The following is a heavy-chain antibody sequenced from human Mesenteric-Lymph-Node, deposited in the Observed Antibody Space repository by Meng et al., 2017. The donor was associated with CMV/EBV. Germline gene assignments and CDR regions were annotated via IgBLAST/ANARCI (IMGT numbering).Heavy chain of an antibody. CDR3: AKDPSPRLQQDGWFDP. Sequence: GESLKISCAASGFTFSSYAMSWVRQAPGKGLEWVSAISGSGGSTYYADSVKGRFTISRDNSKNTLYLQMNSLRAEDTAVYYCAKDPSPRLQQDGWFDPWGQGTLVTVSS. V-gene: IGHV3-23*01. J-gene: IGHJ5*02. CDR1: GFTFSSYA. D-gene: IGHD4-11*01. CDR2: ISGSGGST.